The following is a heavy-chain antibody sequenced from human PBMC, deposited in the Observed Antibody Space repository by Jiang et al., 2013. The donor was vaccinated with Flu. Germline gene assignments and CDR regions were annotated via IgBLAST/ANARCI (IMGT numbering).Heavy chain of an antibody. CDR2: ISGSGGST. D-gene: IGHD3-22*01. Sequence: SYAMSWVRQAPGKGLEWVSAISGSGGSTYYADSVKGRFTISRDNSKNTLYLQMNSLRAEDTAVYYCAKYPGPYYYDSSGYYGTYYFDYWGQGTLVTVSS. J-gene: IGHJ4*02. V-gene: IGHV3-23*01. CDR1: SYA. CDR3: AKYPGPYYYDSSGYYGTYYFDY.